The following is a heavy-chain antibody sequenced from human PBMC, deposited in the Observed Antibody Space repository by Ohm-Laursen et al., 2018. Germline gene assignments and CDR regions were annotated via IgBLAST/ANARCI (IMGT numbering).Heavy chain of an antibody. CDR1: GFTFSSYG. CDR3: ARDPPEDSSWYADY. D-gene: IGHD6-13*01. V-gene: IGHV3-7*01. CDR2: IKPDASEE. Sequence: SLRLSCAASGFTFSSYGMHWVRQAPGKGLEWVANIKPDASEEHYVDSVKGRFTISRDNANNSVYLQMNSLRAEDTAVYYCARDPPEDSSWYADYWGQGTLVTVSP. J-gene: IGHJ4*02.